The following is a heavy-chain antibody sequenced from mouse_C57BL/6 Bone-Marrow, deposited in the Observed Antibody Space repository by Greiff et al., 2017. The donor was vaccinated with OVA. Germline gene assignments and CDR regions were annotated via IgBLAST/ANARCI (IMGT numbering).Heavy chain of an antibody. CDR3: ARVDYDYDACFAY. D-gene: IGHD2-4*01. V-gene: IGHV1-81*01. Sequence: QVQLQQPGAELARPGASVKLSCKASGYTFTSYGISWVKQRTGQGLEWIGEIYPRSGNTYYNEKFKGKATLTADNSSSTAYMALRSLTSEDSAVYVGARVDYDYDACFAYWGQGTLVTVSA. J-gene: IGHJ3*01. CDR1: GYTFTSYG. CDR2: IYPRSGNT.